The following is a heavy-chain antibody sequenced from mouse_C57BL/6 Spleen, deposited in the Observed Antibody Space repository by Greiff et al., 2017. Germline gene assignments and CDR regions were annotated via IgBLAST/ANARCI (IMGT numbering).Heavy chain of an antibody. D-gene: IGHD4-1*01. CDR3: ARDWDVSWFAY. V-gene: IGHV7-3*01. Sequence: EVMLVESGGGLVPPGGSLSLSCAASGFTFTDYYMSWVRQPPGKALEWLGFIRNKANGYTTEYSASVKGRFTISRDNSQSILYLQMNALRAEDSATYYCARDWDVSWFAYWGQGTLVTVSA. CDR1: GFTFTDYY. CDR2: IRNKANGYTT. J-gene: IGHJ3*01.